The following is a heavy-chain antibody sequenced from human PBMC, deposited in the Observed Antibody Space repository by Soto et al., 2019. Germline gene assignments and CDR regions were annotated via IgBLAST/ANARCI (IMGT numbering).Heavy chain of an antibody. V-gene: IGHV3-23*01. CDR1: GFTFNNYA. J-gene: IGHJ3*02. Sequence: EVQLLESGGGLVQPGGSLRLSCAASGFTFNNYALSWVRQAPGKGLEWVSGISGSGGGAYNADRVKGRITISRDNSKNTLYLQMNSLRAENTAVYYCAKSRGSGTYYNPFDAFDIWGQGTKVTVSS. CDR3: AKSRGSGTYYNPFDAFDI. CDR2: ISGSGGGA. D-gene: IGHD3-10*01.